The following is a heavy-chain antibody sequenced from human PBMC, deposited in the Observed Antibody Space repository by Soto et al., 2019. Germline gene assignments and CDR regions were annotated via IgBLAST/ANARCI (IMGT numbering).Heavy chain of an antibody. D-gene: IGHD3-10*01. Sequence: GGSLRLSCAASGFTFSSYAMSWVRQAPGKGLEWVSAISGSGGSTYYADSVKGRFTISRDNSKNTLYLQMNSLRAEDTAVYYCAKDGRGVRGAPLGGGYWGQGTLVTVSS. CDR2: ISGSGGST. J-gene: IGHJ4*02. V-gene: IGHV3-23*01. CDR3: AKDGRGVRGAPLGGGY. CDR1: GFTFSSYA.